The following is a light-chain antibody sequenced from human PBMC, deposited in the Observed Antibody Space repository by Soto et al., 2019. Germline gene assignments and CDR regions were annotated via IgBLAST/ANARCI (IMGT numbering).Light chain of an antibody. V-gene: IGLV2-14*01. CDR2: DVT. CDR3: ASYTSSSTLV. J-gene: IGLJ3*02. CDR1: SSDVGGYNF. Sequence: QSALTQPASVSGSPGQSITISCTGTSSDVGGYNFVSWYQQYPGKAPKLMIYDVTNRPSGVSNRFSGSKSGNTAFLTVSGLQGEDEADYYCASYTSSSTLVFGGGTKLTVL.